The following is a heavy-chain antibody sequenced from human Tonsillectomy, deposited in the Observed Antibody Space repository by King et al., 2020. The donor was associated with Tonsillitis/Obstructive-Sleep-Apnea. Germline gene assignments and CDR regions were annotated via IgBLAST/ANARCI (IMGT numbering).Heavy chain of an antibody. J-gene: IGHJ4*02. V-gene: IGHV1-69*01. D-gene: IGHD3-10*01. CDR2: IIPFFGTS. Sequence: VQLVESGAEVKKPGSSVKVSCKASGGTFSSYVINWVRQAPGQGLEWMGGIIPFFGTSNYAQKFPGRVTITADASTSTAHMELSRLRSEDTAVYFCAREKTMVRGRFDLWGQGTLVTVSS. CDR1: GGTFSSYV. CDR3: AREKTMVRGRFDL.